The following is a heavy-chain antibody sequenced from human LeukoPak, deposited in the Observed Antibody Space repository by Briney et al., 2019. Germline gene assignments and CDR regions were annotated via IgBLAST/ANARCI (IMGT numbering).Heavy chain of an antibody. J-gene: IGHJ4*02. V-gene: IGHV3-23*01. CDR3: AKGPDDGYNSNSYFDY. CDR2: ISGSGGST. D-gene: IGHD5-24*01. Sequence: PGGSLRLSCAASGFTFSSYAMSWVRQAPGKGLEWVSAISGSGGSTYYADSVKGRFTISRDNSKNTLYLQMNSLRAEDTAVYYCAKGPDDGYNSNSYFDYWGQGTLVTVSS. CDR1: GFTFSSYA.